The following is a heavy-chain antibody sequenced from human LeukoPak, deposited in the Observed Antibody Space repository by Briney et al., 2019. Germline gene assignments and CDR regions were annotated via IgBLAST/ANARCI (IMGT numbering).Heavy chain of an antibody. CDR3: ARGPPGKTAIVRGVIYFDY. J-gene: IGHJ4*02. Sequence: SETLSLTCSVSGGSISNYYGNWIRQPPGKGLEWIGHIYNGGRTNYNPSLKSRVTISVDTSKNQFSLKLSSVTAADTAVYYCARGPPGKTAIVRGVIYFDYWGQGTLVSGSS. V-gene: IGHV4-4*09. CDR1: GGSISNYY. D-gene: IGHD3-10*02. CDR2: IYNGGRT.